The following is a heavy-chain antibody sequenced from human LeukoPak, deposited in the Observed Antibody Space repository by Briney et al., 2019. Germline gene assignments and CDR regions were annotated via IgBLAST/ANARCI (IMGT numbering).Heavy chain of an antibody. CDR1: GYTFTSYD. Sequence: ASVKVSCKASGYTFTSYDINWVRQATGQGLEWMGWMNPNSGNTGYAQKFQGRVTITRNTSISTAYMELSSLRSEDTAVYYCARVSSGWYDGXFDPWGQGTLVTVSS. CDR3: ARVSSGWYDGXFDP. V-gene: IGHV1-8*03. J-gene: IGHJ5*02. D-gene: IGHD6-19*01. CDR2: MNPNSGNT.